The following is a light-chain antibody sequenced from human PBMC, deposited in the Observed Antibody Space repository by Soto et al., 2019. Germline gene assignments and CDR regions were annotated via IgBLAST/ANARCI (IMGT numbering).Light chain of an antibody. CDR3: QQYKSYSPRT. CDR1: QTISNW. CDR2: DAS. Sequence: DVQVTQSPSTLSASVGDSVTITCRASQTISNWLARYQQRPGKAAQLLISDASRLESGVPSRFSGSGSGTEFTLTMSSLQPDDSATYYCQQYKSYSPRTFGQGTKVDIK. J-gene: IGKJ1*01. V-gene: IGKV1-5*01.